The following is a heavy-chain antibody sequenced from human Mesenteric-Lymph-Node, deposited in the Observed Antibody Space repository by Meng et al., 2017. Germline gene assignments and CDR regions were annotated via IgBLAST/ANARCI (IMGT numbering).Heavy chain of an antibody. CDR2: ITSTGSVI. J-gene: IGHJ4*02. CDR1: GFPFSSYE. Sequence: GESLKISCAASGFPFSSYEMNWVRQAPGKGLEWLSYITSTGSVIHYADSVRGRFTISRDNAKNTLYLQMNSLRAEDTAVYYCARVPVLLWFGELTQPYFDYWGQGTLVTCSS. V-gene: IGHV3-48*03. D-gene: IGHD3-10*01. CDR3: ARVPVLLWFGELTQPYFDY.